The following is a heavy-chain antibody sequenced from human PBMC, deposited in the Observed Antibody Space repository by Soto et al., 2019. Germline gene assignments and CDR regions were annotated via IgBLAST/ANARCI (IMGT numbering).Heavy chain of an antibody. CDR2: ISSSGSTI. V-gene: IGHV3-11*01. CDR3: ARDKSEYYDSSGYPV. CDR1: GFTFSDYY. D-gene: IGHD3-22*01. J-gene: IGHJ4*02. Sequence: PGGSLRLSCAASGFTFSDYYMSWIRQAPGKGLEWVSYISSSGSTIYYADSVKGRFTISRDNAKNSLYLQMNSLRAEDTAVYYCARDKSEYYDSSGYPVWGQGTLVTVSS.